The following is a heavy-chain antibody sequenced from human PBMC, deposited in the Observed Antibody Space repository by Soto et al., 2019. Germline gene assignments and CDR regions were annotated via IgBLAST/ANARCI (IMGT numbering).Heavy chain of an antibody. CDR1: GGTFSSYA. J-gene: IGHJ6*02. D-gene: IGHD2-2*02. Sequence: AVKVSCKASGGTFSSYAISWVRQAPGQGLEWMGGIIPIFGTTNYAQKFQGRVTITADESTSTAYMELSSLRSEDTAVYYCARSIVVPAAIIHHYYYYGMDVWGQGTTVTVSS. CDR2: IIPIFGTT. V-gene: IGHV1-69*13. CDR3: ARSIVVPAAIIHHYYYYGMDV.